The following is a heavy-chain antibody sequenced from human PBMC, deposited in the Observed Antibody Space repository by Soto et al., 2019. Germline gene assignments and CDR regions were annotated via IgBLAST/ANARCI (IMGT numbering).Heavy chain of an antibody. CDR3: AKATYYYHSSGYYGPDY. CDR1: GFTFSSYA. D-gene: IGHD3-22*01. J-gene: IGHJ4*02. CDR2: ISGSGGST. V-gene: IGHV3-23*01. Sequence: GGSLRLSCAASGFTFSSYAMSWVRQAPGKGLEWVSAISGSGGSTYYADSVKGRFTISRDNSKNTLYLQMNSLRAEDTAIYYCAKATYYYHSSGYYGPDYWGQGTLVTVSS.